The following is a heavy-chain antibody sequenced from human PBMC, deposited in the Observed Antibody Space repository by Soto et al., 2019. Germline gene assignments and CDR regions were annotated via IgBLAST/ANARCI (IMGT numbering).Heavy chain of an antibody. V-gene: IGHV4-4*02. CDR1: GGSISSSNW. J-gene: IGHJ5*02. Sequence: QVQLQESGPGLVKPSGTLSLTCAVSGGSISSSNWWSWVRQPPGKGLEWIGEIYHSGSTNYNPSLKIRVTISVDKSKNQFSLKLSSVTAADTAVYYCARGGQLYCSSTSCYDPWFDPWGQGTLVTVSS. CDR2: IYHSGST. CDR3: ARGGQLYCSSTSCYDPWFDP. D-gene: IGHD2-2*01.